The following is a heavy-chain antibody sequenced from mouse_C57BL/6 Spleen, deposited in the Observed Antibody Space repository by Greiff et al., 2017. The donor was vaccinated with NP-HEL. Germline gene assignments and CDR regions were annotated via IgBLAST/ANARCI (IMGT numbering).Heavy chain of an antibody. D-gene: IGHD2-4*01. CDR3: ARSEIYYDYFCY. CDR1: GYTFTSYW. CDR2: INPSNGGT. J-gene: IGHJ3*01. V-gene: IGHV1-53*01. Sequence: VQLQQSGTELVKPGASVKLSCKASGYTFTSYWMHWVKQRPGQGLEWIGNINPSNGGTNYNEKFKSKATLTVDKSSSTAYMQLSSLTSEDSAVYYCARSEIYYDYFCYWGQGTLVTVSA.